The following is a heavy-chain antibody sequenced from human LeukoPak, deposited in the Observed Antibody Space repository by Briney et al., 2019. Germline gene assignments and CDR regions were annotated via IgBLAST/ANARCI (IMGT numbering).Heavy chain of an antibody. J-gene: IGHJ4*02. Sequence: PSETLSLTCTVSGGSIGTYYWSWVRQFPGKGLEWIGEINHSGSTNYNPSLKSRVTISVDTSKNQFSLKLSSVTAADTAVYYCARGRAVAGPFDYWGQGTLVTVSS. CDR2: INHSGST. V-gene: IGHV4-34*01. D-gene: IGHD6-19*01. CDR3: ARGRAVAGPFDY. CDR1: GGSIGTYY.